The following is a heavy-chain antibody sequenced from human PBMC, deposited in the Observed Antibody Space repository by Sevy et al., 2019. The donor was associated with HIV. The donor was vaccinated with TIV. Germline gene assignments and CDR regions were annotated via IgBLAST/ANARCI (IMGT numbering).Heavy chain of an antibody. CDR2: IYPGDSDT. V-gene: IGHV5-51*01. CDR3: ARHILGVKYYYDSSGSTAYYYYYGMDV. Sequence: GESLKISCKGSGYSFTSYWIGWVRQMPGKGLEWMGIIYPGDSDTRCSPSFQGQVTISADKSISTAYLKWSSLKASDTAMYYCARHILGVKYYYDSSGSTAYYYYYGMDVWGQGTTVTVSS. J-gene: IGHJ6*02. CDR1: GYSFTSYW. D-gene: IGHD3-22*01.